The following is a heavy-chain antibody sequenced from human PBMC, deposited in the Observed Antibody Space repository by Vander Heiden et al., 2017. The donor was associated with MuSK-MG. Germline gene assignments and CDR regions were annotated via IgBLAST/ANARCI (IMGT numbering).Heavy chain of an antibody. Sequence: QLQLQESGPGLVKPSETLSLTCTVSGCSIRSSSYYWGWIRQPPGKGLEWIGSIYYSGSTYYNPSLKSRVTISVDTSKNQFSLKLSSVTAADTAVYYCARHFAFGATYRWFDPWGQGTLVTVSS. D-gene: IGHD3-16*02. V-gene: IGHV4-39*01. J-gene: IGHJ5*02. CDR2: IYYSGST. CDR1: GCSIRSSSYY. CDR3: ARHFAFGATYRWFDP.